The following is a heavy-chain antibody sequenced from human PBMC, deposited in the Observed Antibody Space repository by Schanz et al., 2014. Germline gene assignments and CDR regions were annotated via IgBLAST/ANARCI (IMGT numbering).Heavy chain of an antibody. V-gene: IGHV3-66*01. CDR2: IYSGGDT. CDR1: GFSFSDYS. J-gene: IGHJ4*02. Sequence: EVQLVESGGGLVQSGGSLRLSCAASGFSFSDYSMNWVRQAPGKGLEWVSLIYSGGDTNYAGSVKGRFTISRDGSKNTLYLQMNSLRAEDTAVYYCARKTDSSGTGDYWGQGTLVTVSS. D-gene: IGHD6-19*01. CDR3: ARKTDSSGTGDY.